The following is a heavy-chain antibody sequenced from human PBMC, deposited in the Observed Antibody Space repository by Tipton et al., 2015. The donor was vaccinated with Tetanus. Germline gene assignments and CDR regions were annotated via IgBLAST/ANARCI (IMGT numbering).Heavy chain of an antibody. J-gene: IGHJ4*02. CDR1: GFLISSYA. Sequence: SLRLSCAGSGFLISSYAMNWVRQVPGEGLEWVSGVSASGNTNYADSVDGRFTISRDNAKNTMYLQMNSLRAEDTATYYCGKLKSRGDSSAIEHWGQGTLVTVSS. D-gene: IGHD2-21*02. CDR3: GKLKSRGDSSAIEH. V-gene: IGHV3-23*01. CDR2: VSASGNT.